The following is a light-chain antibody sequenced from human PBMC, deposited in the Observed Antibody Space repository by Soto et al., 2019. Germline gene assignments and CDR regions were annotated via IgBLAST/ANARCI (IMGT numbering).Light chain of an antibody. J-gene: IGKJ5*01. Sequence: DIQMTQSPSPLSASVGDRVTITCRASQSISSYLNWYQQKPGKAPKLLIYAASSLQSGVPSRFSGSGSGTDFTLTISSLQPEDFATYYCQQSYSTLGITFGQGTRLEIK. CDR2: AAS. CDR3: QQSYSTLGIT. CDR1: QSISSY. V-gene: IGKV1-39*01.